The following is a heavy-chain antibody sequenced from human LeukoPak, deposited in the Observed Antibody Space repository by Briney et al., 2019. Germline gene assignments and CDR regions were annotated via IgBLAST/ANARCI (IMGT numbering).Heavy chain of an antibody. Sequence: GGSLRLSCAASGFTFSSYVMHWVRQAPGKGLQWVAVIWYDGSNKYYADSVKGRFTISRDNSENTLFLQMNSLKAEDTAVYYCARDHCTSTSCYLQHWARAPWSPSPQ. CDR1: GFTFSSYV. CDR3: ARDHCTSTSCYLQH. D-gene: IGHD2-2*01. J-gene: IGHJ1*01. CDR2: IWYDGSNK. V-gene: IGHV3-33*01.